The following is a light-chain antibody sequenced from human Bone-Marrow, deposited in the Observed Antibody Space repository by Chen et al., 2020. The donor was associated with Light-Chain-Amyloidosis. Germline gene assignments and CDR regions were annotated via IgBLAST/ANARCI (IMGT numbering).Light chain of an antibody. CDR1: RSDIGSFNL. CDR2: EVE. Sequence: QSALTQPASVAGSPGQSFTISCTGTRSDIGSFNLVSWYQHHPDKAPKLIIYEVEKRPSGVSNRFSGSRSSNTASLTISGLQADDEAAYYCGSYAGASTYVFGTGTEVTVL. V-gene: IGLV2-23*02. CDR3: GSYAGASTYV. J-gene: IGLJ1*01.